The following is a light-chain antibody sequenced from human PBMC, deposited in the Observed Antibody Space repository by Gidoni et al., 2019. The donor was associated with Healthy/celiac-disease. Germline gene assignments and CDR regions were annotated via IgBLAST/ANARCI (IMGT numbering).Light chain of an antibody. V-gene: IGKV1-39*01. CDR3: QQSYSTPPT. J-gene: IGKJ4*01. CDR2: AAS. CDR1: QSISTY. Sequence: DIQMTQSPSSLSASVRDRVTITCRASQSISTYLNWYQQKPGKAPKVLIYAASSLQSGVPSRFSGSGSGTEFSLTISSLQPEDFATYYCQQSYSTPPTFGGXTKVEIK.